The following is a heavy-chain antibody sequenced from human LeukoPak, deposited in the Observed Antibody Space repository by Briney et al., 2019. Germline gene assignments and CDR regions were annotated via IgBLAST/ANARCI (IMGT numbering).Heavy chain of an antibody. CDR2: IDRDDNK. D-gene: IGHD6-19*01. V-gene: IGHV2-70*12. CDR3: ARVMRDTSDWYLFDH. Sequence: SGPTLVKPTQTLTLTCTFSGFSLSTSGVGVGWIRQPPGKALEWLALIDRDDNKYYGTSVKTRFIISKDTSKNQVVLTMTNMDPADTATYFCARVMRDTSDWYLFDHWGQGTLVTVSS. CDR1: GFSLSTSGVG. J-gene: IGHJ4*02.